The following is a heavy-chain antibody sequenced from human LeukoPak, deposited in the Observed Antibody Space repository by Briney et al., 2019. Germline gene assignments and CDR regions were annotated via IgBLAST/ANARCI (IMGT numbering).Heavy chain of an antibody. CDR3: ARDYADYVGYFFFDY. CDR2: ISVSGGGT. CDR1: GFTFSAYS. Sequence: SGGSLRLSCVASGFTFSAYSMTWVRQAPGKGLDWVSSISVSGGGTYYADSAKGRFTISRDNSQNTLYLQMNSLRAEDTAVYYCARDYADYVGYFFFDYWGQGTLVTVSS. J-gene: IGHJ4*02. D-gene: IGHD4-17*01. V-gene: IGHV3-23*01.